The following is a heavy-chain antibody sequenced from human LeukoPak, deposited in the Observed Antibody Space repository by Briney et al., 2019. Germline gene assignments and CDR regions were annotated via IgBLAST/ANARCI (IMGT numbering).Heavy chain of an antibody. CDR2: ITSSSNFI. CDR3: AREEVYGDYDY. CDR1: GFTCSSHG. D-gene: IGHD4-17*01. J-gene: IGHJ4*02. V-gene: IGHV3-21*01. Sequence: GGSLRLSCAASGFTCSSHGMHWVRQAPGKGLEWVSSITSSSNFIYYADSVKGRFTISRDNAKNSLYLQMNSLRAEDTAVYYCAREEVYGDYDYWGQGTLVTVSS.